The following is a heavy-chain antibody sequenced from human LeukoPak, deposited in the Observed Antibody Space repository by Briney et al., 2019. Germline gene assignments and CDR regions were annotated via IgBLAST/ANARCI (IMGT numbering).Heavy chain of an antibody. V-gene: IGHV3-48*04. CDR3: TYLRTPYYNDKWLDP. CDR2: ISSGSSPI. D-gene: IGHD3/OR15-3a*01. Sequence: PGGSLRLTCAASGFTFRTFSMNWVRQALGEGLEWLSYISSGSSPIYYADSVKGRFTISRDDAQNLVYLQMNSLRVEDTAVYYCTYLRTPYYNDKWLDPWGQGALVTVSS. CDR1: GFTFRTFS. J-gene: IGHJ5*02.